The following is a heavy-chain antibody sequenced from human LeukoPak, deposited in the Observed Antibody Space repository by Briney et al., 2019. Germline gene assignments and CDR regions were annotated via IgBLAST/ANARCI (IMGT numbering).Heavy chain of an antibody. V-gene: IGHV3-23*01. CDR1: GFTFSDYY. CDR3: AKGGDGYNPIVDY. Sequence: GGSLRLSCAASGFTFSDYYMSWIRQAPGKGLEWVSAISGSGGSTYYADSVKGRFTISRDNSKNTLYLQMNSLRAEDTAVYYCAKGGDGYNPIVDYWGQGTLVTVSS. J-gene: IGHJ4*02. D-gene: IGHD5-24*01. CDR2: ISGSGGST.